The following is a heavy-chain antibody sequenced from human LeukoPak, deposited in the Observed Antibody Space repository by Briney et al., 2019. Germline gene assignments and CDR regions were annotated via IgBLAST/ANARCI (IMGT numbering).Heavy chain of an antibody. Sequence: GSLRLSCAASGFTFSNYAMSWVRQPPGKGLEWIGSIYYSGSTYYNPSLKSRVTISVDTSKNQFSLKLSSVTAADTAVYYCARNNYYDSSGYPYYFDYWGQGTLVTVSS. J-gene: IGHJ4*02. V-gene: IGHV4-39*01. CDR3: ARNNYYDSSGYPYYFDY. D-gene: IGHD3-22*01. CDR1: GFTFSNYA. CDR2: IYYSGST.